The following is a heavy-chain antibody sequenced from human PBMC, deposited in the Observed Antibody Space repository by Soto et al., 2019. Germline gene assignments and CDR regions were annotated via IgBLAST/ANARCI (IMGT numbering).Heavy chain of an antibody. Sequence: SETLSLAWTGSGGSIGSYYWSWIRQPPGKGLEWIGYIYYSGSTNYNPSLKSRVTISVDTSKNQFSLKLSSVTAADTAVYYCAHTIVATIFDYWGQGTLVT. CDR2: IYYSGST. D-gene: IGHD5-12*01. CDR1: GGSIGSYY. V-gene: IGHV4-59*01. J-gene: IGHJ4*02. CDR3: AHTIVATIFDY.